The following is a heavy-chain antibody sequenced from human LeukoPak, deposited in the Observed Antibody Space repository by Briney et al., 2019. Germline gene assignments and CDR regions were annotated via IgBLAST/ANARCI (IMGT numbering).Heavy chain of an antibody. V-gene: IGHV4-39*07. J-gene: IGHJ4*02. CDR1: GGSFSSSSRY. Sequence: KTSETLSLTCAVYGGSFSSSSRYWGWIRQPPGKGLEWIGSIYYSGATYYNPSLKSRVTISVDTSKNQFSLKLSSVTAADTAVYYCATTMIRLGYWGQGTLVTVSS. D-gene: IGHD3-22*01. CDR2: IYYSGAT. CDR3: ATTMIRLGY.